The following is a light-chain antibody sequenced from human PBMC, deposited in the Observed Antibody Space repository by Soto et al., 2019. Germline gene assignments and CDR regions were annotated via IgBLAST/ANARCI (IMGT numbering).Light chain of an antibody. Sequence: EIVLTQSTATLSLSPGERATLSCRASQSISSHLAWYQQKPGQAPRLLIYGASNRATGIPARFSGSGSGTDFTLTISSLEPEDFAVYYCQQRINWPITFGGGTKVEIK. J-gene: IGKJ4*01. CDR2: GAS. V-gene: IGKV3-11*01. CDR3: QQRINWPIT. CDR1: QSISSH.